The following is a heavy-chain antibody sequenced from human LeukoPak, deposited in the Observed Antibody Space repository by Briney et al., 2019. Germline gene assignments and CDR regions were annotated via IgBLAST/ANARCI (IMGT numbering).Heavy chain of an antibody. V-gene: IGHV3-23*01. Sequence: GGSLRLSCAASGFTFSSYAMSWVRQAPGKGLEWVSAISGSGGSTYYADSVKGRFTISRDNSKNSLYLQMNSLRAEDTAVYYCARDLSIGPFDYWGQGTLVTVSS. CDR2: ISGSGGST. J-gene: IGHJ4*02. D-gene: IGHD2/OR15-2a*01. CDR1: GFTFSSYA. CDR3: ARDLSIGPFDY.